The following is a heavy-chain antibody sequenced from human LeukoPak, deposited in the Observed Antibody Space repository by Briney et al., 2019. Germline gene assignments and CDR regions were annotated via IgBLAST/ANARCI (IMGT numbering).Heavy chain of an antibody. J-gene: IGHJ4*02. D-gene: IGHD5-24*01. Sequence: GGSLRLSCVASGLTVSNHWMSWVRQAPGKGLEWVSGISWNSGSIGYADSVKGRFTISRDNAKNSLYLQMNSLRAEDTALYYCAKDSRDGYNYSFIDYWGQGTLVTVSS. CDR3: AKDSRDGYNYSFIDY. CDR1: GLTVSNHW. CDR2: ISWNSGSI. V-gene: IGHV3-9*01.